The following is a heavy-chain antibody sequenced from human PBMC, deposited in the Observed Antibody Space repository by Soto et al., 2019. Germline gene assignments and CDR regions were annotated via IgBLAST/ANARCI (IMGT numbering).Heavy chain of an antibody. CDR2: IYYGGST. CDR1: GGSISSYY. Sequence: XXTLSLACTVSGGSISSYYWRWIPQPPGKGLEWIGYIYYGGSTNYNPSLKSRVTISVDTSKNQFSLKLSSVTAADTAVYYCARAKGYNWNDGDWFDPWGQGTLVTVSS. CDR3: ARAKGYNWNDGDWFDP. V-gene: IGHV4-59*01. J-gene: IGHJ5*02. D-gene: IGHD1-1*01.